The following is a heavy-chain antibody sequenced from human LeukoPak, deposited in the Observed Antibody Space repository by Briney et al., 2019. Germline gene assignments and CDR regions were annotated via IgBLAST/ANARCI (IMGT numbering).Heavy chain of an antibody. CDR1: GFTFSNAW. CDR2: IRYDGSNK. V-gene: IGHV3-30*02. D-gene: IGHD2-2*01. CDR3: AKDFRELLGDRIVVGPADDY. Sequence: PGGSLRLSCAASGFTFSNAWMSWVRQAPGKGLEWVAFIRYDGSNKYYADSVKGRFTISRDNSKNTLYLQMNSLRVEDTAVYYCAKDFRELLGDRIVVGPADDYWGQGSLVTVSS. J-gene: IGHJ4*02.